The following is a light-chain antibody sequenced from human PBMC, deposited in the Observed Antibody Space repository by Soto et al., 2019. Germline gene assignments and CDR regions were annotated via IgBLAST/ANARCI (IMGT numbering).Light chain of an antibody. CDR2: DAS. V-gene: IGKV3-20*01. CDR3: EQYGNSPRT. J-gene: IGKJ1*01. Sequence: ENVLTQSPGTLSLSPGERATLSCRASQSVSSSYLAGYQQKPGQAPRLLIYDASSRATCIPDRFSGSGSGSDFSPLINTHEPEDVAVYFCEQYGNSPRTFGQGTTVEIK. CDR1: QSVSSSY.